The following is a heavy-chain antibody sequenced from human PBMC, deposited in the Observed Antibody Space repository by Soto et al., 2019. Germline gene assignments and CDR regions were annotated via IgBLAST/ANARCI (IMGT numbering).Heavy chain of an antibody. Sequence: QVQLVESGGGVVQPGRSLRLSCAASGFSFSKYGMHWVRQAPGKGLEWVAEMSDDGSKKYYGDSVKGRFTISRDNSKNTLYLLMDSVRPEDTAMYYCAKEGRATGGYYFDCWGQGTLVTVSS. D-gene: IGHD3-10*01. CDR3: AKEGRATGGYYFDC. CDR2: MSDDGSKK. CDR1: GFSFSKYG. V-gene: IGHV3-30*18. J-gene: IGHJ4*02.